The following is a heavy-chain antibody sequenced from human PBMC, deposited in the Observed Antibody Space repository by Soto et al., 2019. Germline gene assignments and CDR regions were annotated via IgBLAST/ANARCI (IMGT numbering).Heavy chain of an antibody. CDR1: SDSIGLTHPY. CDR3: ARQEGNANVWHRDY. CDR2: IHYSGSP. Sequence: SETLSLTCTVSSDSIGLTHPYWAWIRQSPGKGLEWIGNIHYSGSPYYMPSLRSRVTLSVDTSKNQFSLRLTSVTAEDTAVYYCARQEGNANVWHRDYWGQG. V-gene: IGHV4-39*01. D-gene: IGHD2-8*01. J-gene: IGHJ4*02.